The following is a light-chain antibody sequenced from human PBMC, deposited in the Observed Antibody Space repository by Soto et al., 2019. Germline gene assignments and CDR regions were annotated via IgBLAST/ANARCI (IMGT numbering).Light chain of an antibody. V-gene: IGKV3-15*01. CDR1: QSVTTN. Sequence: EIVMTQSPATLSVSPGERATLSCRASQSVTTNLAWYQQKPGQAPRLLIYGASTRATAIAARFSGSGSGTEFTLTISSLQSEDFAVYYCQQYNNWTPKYTFGQGTKLEI. CDR2: GAS. CDR3: QQYNNWTPKYT. J-gene: IGKJ2*01.